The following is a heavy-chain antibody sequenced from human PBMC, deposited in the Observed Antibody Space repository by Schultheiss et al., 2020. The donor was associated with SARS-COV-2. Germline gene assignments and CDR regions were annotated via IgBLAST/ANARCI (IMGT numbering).Heavy chain of an antibody. CDR1: GGSISSGGYY. CDR3: ARGWGNYYYYGMDV. J-gene: IGHJ6*02. D-gene: IGHD7-27*01. Sequence: SETLSLTCTVSGGSISSGGYYWSWIRQHPGKGLEWIGYIYYSGSTYYNPSLKSRVTISVDTSKNQFSLKLSSVTAADTAVYYCARGWGNYYYYGMDVWGQGTTVTVSS. CDR2: IYYSGST. V-gene: IGHV4-31*03.